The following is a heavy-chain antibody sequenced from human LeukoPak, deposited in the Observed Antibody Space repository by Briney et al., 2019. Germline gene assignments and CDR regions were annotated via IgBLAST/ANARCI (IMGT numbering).Heavy chain of an antibody. CDR3: ARTGYCSSATCYAGGWYYYYAMDV. CDR2: ISSSGSVK. Sequence: PGGSLRLSCAASGFTVSSYEMNWVRQAPGKGLEWVSYISSSGSVKFYADSVKGRFTISRDNAKNSLHLQMNSLRAEDTAVYYCARTGYCSSATCYAGGWYYYYAMDVWGQGTTVTVSS. CDR1: GFTVSSYE. D-gene: IGHD2-2*01. J-gene: IGHJ6*02. V-gene: IGHV3-48*03.